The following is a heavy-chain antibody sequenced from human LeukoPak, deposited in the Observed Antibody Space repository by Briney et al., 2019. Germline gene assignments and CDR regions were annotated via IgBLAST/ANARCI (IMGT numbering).Heavy chain of an antibody. CDR1: GFTFSSYS. J-gene: IGHJ6*02. Sequence: GGSLRLSCAASGFTFSSYSMNWVRQAPGKGLEWVSYISSSSSTIYYADSVKGRFTISRDNAKNSLYLQMNSLSDDDTAVYYRARDYDISAGSYYYYSGMDVWGQGTTVTVSS. CDR2: ISSSSSTI. CDR3: ARDYDISAGSYYYYSGMDV. V-gene: IGHV3-48*02. D-gene: IGHD3-9*01.